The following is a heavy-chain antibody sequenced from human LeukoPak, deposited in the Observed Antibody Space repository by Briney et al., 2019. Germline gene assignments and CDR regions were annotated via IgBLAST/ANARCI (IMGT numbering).Heavy chain of an antibody. J-gene: IGHJ5*02. D-gene: IGHD2-15*01. Sequence: GGSLRLSCAASGFTFSDYYMSWIRQAPGKGLEWVSYISSSSSYTKYGDSVKGRFTISRDNAKNSLYLQMNSLRDEDTAVYYCAREVVVAATDWFDPWGQGTLVTVSS. CDR3: AREVVVAATDWFDP. CDR2: ISSSSSYT. V-gene: IGHV3-11*06. CDR1: GFTFSDYY.